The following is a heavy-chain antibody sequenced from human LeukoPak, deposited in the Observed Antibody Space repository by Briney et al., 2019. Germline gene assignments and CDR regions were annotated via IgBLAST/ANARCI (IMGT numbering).Heavy chain of an antibody. V-gene: IGHV3-23*01. CDR3: AIIYGSGNYYGD. J-gene: IGHJ4*02. D-gene: IGHD3-10*01. Sequence: GGSLRLSCAASGFTFSDYAMTWVRQASGKGLEWLSVVSGSGDTTFYTDSVKGRFTISRDNSKNTLYLQMNSLRVEDTAIYFCAIIYGSGNYYGDWGQGTLFTVSS. CDR1: GFTFSDYA. CDR2: VSGSGDTT.